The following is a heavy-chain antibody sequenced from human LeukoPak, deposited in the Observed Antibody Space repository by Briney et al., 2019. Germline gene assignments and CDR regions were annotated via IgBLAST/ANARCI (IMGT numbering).Heavy chain of an antibody. CDR2: ISATGDST. Sequence: TGGSLRLSCAASGFTFSSYSMNWVRQAPGKGLEWVSTISATGDSTYYADSVKGRFTISRDNSNNTLYLQMNSLRAEDTAVYYCARVVEGLLDYWGQGTLVTVSS. D-gene: IGHD2-2*01. CDR3: ARVVEGLLDY. J-gene: IGHJ4*02. V-gene: IGHV3-23*01. CDR1: GFTFSSYS.